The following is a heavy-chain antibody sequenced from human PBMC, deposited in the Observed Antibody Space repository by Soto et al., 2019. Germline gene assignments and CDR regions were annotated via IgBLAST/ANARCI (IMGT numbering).Heavy chain of an antibody. CDR3: ARGRGCSTGCHNFDY. V-gene: IGHV3-7*04. CDR1: GFTFSSYW. J-gene: IGHJ4*02. CDR2: IKQDGSET. Sequence: EVQLVESGGGLVQPGGSLRLSCAASGFTFSSYWMSWVRQAPGKGLEWVSNIKQDGSETYYVDSVKGRFTISRDNAKNSLYLQMNSLRAEDTAVYDCARGRGCSTGCHNFDYWGQGTLFTVSS. D-gene: IGHD2-2*01.